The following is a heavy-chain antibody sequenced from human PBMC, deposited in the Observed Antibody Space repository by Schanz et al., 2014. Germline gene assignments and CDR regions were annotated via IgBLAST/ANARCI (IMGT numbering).Heavy chain of an antibody. J-gene: IGHJ4*02. CDR1: GFSLNTYG. Sequence: QAQLMESGGGVVQPGTSLILSCSVSGFSLNTYGIHWFRQPAGKGLEWVAVIWNNGVTKYYADSVRGRFTISRDRFQNTLYLRMSSLRAEDTAVYYCARPRFDYGEGDYRGQGTLVTVAS. V-gene: IGHV3-33*01. CDR2: IWNNGVTK. D-gene: IGHD4-17*01. CDR3: ARPRFDYGEGDY.